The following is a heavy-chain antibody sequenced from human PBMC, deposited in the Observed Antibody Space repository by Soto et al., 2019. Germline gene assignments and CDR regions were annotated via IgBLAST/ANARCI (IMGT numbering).Heavy chain of an antibody. CDR3: AKAHEITMIVVVISSFDY. Sequence: GGSLRLSCAASGFTFSSYAMSWVRQAPGKGLEWVSAISGSGGSTYYADSVKGRFTISRDNSKNTLYLQVNSLRAEDTAVYYCAKAHEITMIVVVISSFDYWGQGTLVTVSS. CDR2: ISGSGGST. V-gene: IGHV3-23*01. CDR1: GFTFSSYA. D-gene: IGHD3-22*01. J-gene: IGHJ4*02.